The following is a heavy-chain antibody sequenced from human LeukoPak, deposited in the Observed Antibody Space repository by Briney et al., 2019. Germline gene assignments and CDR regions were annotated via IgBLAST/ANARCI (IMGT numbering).Heavy chain of an antibody. V-gene: IGHV4-39*07. CDR1: GDSVSSSVYY. D-gene: IGHD5-12*01. CDR3: ARWRRGGYLFDY. Sequence: SETLSLTCTASGDSVSSSVYYWGWIRQPPGKGLEWIGTTSYTGDTYYNPSLKSRVTVSLDTSKTRFSLKLSSVTAADTAVYYCARWRRGGYLFDYWGQGTLVTVSS. CDR2: TSYTGDT. J-gene: IGHJ4*02.